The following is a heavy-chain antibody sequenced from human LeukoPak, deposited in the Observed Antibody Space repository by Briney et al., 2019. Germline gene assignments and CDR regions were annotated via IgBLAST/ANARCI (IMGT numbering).Heavy chain of an antibody. J-gene: IGHJ4*02. Sequence: PSQTLSLTCTVSGGSISSGSYYWSWIRQPAGKGLEWIGRIYTSGSTNYNPSLKSRVTISVDTSKNQFPLKLSSVTAADTAVYYCARDGSGWLNYFDYWGQGTLVTVSS. V-gene: IGHV4-61*02. CDR3: ARDGSGWLNYFDY. CDR1: GGSISSGSYY. CDR2: IYTSGST. D-gene: IGHD6-25*01.